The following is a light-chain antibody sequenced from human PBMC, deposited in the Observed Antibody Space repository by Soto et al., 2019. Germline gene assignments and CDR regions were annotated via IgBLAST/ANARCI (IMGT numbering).Light chain of an antibody. V-gene: IGLV2-14*02. CDR2: EVS. CDR1: SSNVGSYDL. CDR3: ASYTSSSTSVI. Sequence: QSALTQPASVSGSPGQSITISCTGTSSNVGSYDLVSWYQQHPGEAPKLIIFEVSNRPSGISSRFSGSKSGNTASLTISGLQAEDEADYYCASYTSSSTSVIFGRGTKLTVL. J-gene: IGLJ2*01.